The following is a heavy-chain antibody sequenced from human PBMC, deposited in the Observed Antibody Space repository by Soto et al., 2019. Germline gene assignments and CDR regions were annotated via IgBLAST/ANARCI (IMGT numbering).Heavy chain of an antibody. D-gene: IGHD6-19*01. CDR3: ARVSSIAVAGNYFDY. CDR1: GGSISSYY. CDR2: IYYSGST. Sequence: QVQLQESGPGLVKPSETLSLTCTVSGGSISSYYWSWLRQPPGQGLEWIGYIYYSGSTNYNPSLKSRVPISVDTSKNQFSLKLRSVTAADTAVYYCARVSSIAVAGNYFDYCGQGTLVTVSS. J-gene: IGHJ4*02. V-gene: IGHV4-59*01.